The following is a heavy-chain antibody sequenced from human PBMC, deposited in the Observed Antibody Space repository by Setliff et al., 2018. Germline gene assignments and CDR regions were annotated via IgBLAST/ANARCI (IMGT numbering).Heavy chain of an antibody. D-gene: IGHD6-13*01. CDR1: GYTFTSYY. CDR3: ARGGVSAAGKKGVFEH. CDR2: INTGGGSA. J-gene: IGHJ4*02. Sequence: ASVKVSCKASGYTFTSYYMYWVRQAPGQGLEWMGTINTGGGSASTVDQFQGRVTMTRDTSTTTIYLEFNSLRSDDTAVYYCARGGVSAAGKKGVFEHWGQGTRVTVSS. V-gene: IGHV1-46*01.